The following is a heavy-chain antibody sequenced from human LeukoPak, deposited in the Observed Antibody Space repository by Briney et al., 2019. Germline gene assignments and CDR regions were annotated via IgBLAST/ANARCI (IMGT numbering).Heavy chain of an antibody. CDR1: GGSISSGDYY. J-gene: IGHJ4*02. Sequence: SGTLSLTCTVSGGSISSGDYYWSWIRQPPGKGLEWIGYIYYSGSTYYNPSLKSRVTISVDTSKNQFSLKLSSVTAADTAVYYCAREGGTAMVPFDYWGQGTLVTVSS. CDR3: AREGGTAMVPFDY. D-gene: IGHD5-18*01. CDR2: IYYSGST. V-gene: IGHV4-30-4*01.